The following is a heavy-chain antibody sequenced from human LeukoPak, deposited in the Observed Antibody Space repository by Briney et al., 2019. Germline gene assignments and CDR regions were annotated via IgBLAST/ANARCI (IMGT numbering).Heavy chain of an antibody. Sequence: PGGSLRLSCAASGFTFSNYGMSWVRQAPGKGLEWASTISGSGGNTYYADSVKGRFTISRDTSKNTLYLQMNSLRAEDTAVYYCAKDWMITMIVVAWSAFDVWGQGTMVTVSS. CDR1: GFTFSNYG. J-gene: IGHJ3*01. V-gene: IGHV3-23*01. CDR2: ISGSGGNT. CDR3: AKDWMITMIVVAWSAFDV. D-gene: IGHD3-22*01.